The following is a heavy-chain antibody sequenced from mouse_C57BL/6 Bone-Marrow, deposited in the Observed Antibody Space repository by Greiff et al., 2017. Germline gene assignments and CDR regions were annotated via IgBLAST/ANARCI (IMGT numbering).Heavy chain of an antibody. CDR2: IDPENGDT. D-gene: IGHD2-2*01. CDR1: GFNIKDDY. Sequence: VQLQQSGAELVRPGASVKLSCTASGFNIKDDYMHWVKQRPEQGLEWIGWIDPENGDTEYASKFQGKATITADTSSNTAYLQLSSLTSEDTAVYYCTTSGYDDRGKGTTLTVSS. V-gene: IGHV14-4*01. CDR3: TTSGYDD. J-gene: IGHJ2*01.